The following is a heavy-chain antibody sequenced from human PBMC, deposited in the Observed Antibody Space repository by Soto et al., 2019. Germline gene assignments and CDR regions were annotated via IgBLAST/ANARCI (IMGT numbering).Heavy chain of an antibody. CDR2: IIPIFGTA. J-gene: IGHJ6*02. Sequence: ASVKVSCKASGGTFSSYAISWVRQAPGQGLEWMGGIIPIFGTANYAQKFQGRVTITADESTSTAYMELSSLRSEDTAVYYCAREVDTAMVTVYYYYGMDVWGQGTTVTVSS. V-gene: IGHV1-69*13. D-gene: IGHD5-18*01. CDR3: AREVDTAMVTVYYYYGMDV. CDR1: GGTFSSYA.